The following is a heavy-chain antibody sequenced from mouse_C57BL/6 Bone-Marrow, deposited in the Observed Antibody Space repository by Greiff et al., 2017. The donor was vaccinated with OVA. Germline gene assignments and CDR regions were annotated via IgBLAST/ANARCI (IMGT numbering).Heavy chain of an antibody. V-gene: IGHV5-15*01. J-gene: IGHJ2*01. CDR2: ISNLAYSI. CDR3: ARHEGYYFDY. CDR1: GFTFSDYG. Sequence: EVQLVESGGGLVQPGGSLKLSCAASGFTFSDYGMAWVRQAPRKGPEWVAFISNLAYSIYYADTVTGRFTISRENAKNTLYLEMSSLRSEDTAMYYCARHEGYYFDYWGQGTTLTVSS. D-gene: IGHD3-3*01.